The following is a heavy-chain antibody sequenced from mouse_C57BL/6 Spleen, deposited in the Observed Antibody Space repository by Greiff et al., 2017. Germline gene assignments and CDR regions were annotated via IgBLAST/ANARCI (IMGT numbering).Heavy chain of an antibody. Sequence: VQLQQSGPGLVQPSQSLSITCTVSGFSLTSYGVHWVRQSPGKGLEWLGVIWSGGSTDYNAAFISRLSISKDNSKSQVFYKMNSLQADDTAIYYCARNDYYSNMGSFDYWGQGTTLTVSS. D-gene: IGHD2-5*01. CDR1: GFSLTSYG. J-gene: IGHJ2*01. CDR2: IWSGGST. CDR3: ARNDYYSNMGSFDY. V-gene: IGHV2-2*01.